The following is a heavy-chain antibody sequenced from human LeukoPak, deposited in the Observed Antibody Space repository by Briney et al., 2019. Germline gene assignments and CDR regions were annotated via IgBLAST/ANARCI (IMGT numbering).Heavy chain of an antibody. J-gene: IGHJ6*02. Sequence: GASVKVSCKASGYTFTGYYMHWVRQAPGQGLEWMGWINPNSGGTNYAQKFQGRVTMTRDTSISTAYMELSRLRSDDTAVYYCAREDGSGDYYYGMDVWGQGTTVTVSS. CDR2: INPNSGGT. V-gene: IGHV1-2*02. CDR3: AREDGSGDYYYGMDV. D-gene: IGHD3-10*01. CDR1: GYTFTGYY.